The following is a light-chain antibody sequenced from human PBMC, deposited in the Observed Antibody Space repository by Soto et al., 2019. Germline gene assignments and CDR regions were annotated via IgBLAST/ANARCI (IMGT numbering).Light chain of an antibody. Sequence: EIVMTQSPATLSVSPGERATLSCRASQSVSNNVAWYQQKPGQAPRLLIYHAATRATGITARFSGSGSGTEVPLTISSLQSEDFAVYYCQQYNEWPHTFGGGTKVEIK. V-gene: IGKV3-15*01. CDR1: QSVSNN. CDR2: HAA. J-gene: IGKJ4*01. CDR3: QQYNEWPHT.